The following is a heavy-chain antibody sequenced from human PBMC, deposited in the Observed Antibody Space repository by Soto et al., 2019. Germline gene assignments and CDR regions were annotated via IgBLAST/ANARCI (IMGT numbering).Heavy chain of an antibody. V-gene: IGHV3-30-3*01. CDR1: RFTFSNYA. CDR2: ISFDGSTK. J-gene: IGHJ6*02. Sequence: QVQLLEFGGGVVQPGRSLRLSCAASRFTFSNYAMHWVRQAPGKGLQWVALISFDGSTKYYADSVKGRFTISRDNSKNTLYLQMNSLRAEDTAVYYCARSPGYCSTTRCYGRDFAMDVWGQGTTVTVSS. CDR3: ARSPGYCSTTRCYGRDFAMDV. D-gene: IGHD2-2*01.